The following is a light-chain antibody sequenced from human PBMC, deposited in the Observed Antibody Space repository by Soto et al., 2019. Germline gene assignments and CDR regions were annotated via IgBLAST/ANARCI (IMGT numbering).Light chain of an antibody. J-gene: IGKJ2*01. CDR2: AAS. CDR3: LQDYNYPLT. V-gene: IGKV1-6*01. Sequence: AIQMTQSPSSLSASVGDRVTITCGASQAIGNDLTWYQQKPGKAPNLLIFAASSLQSGVPSRFSGSGSGTDFTLTISSLQPEDFATYYCLQDYNYPLTFGQGTKLEIK. CDR1: QAIGND.